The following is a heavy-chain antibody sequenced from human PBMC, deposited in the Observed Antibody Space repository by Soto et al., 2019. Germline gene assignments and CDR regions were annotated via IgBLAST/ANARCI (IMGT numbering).Heavy chain of an antibody. J-gene: IGHJ4*02. CDR1: GYTFTSYY. D-gene: IGHD3-9*01. Sequence: GASVKVSCKASGYTFTSYYMHWVRQAPGQGLEWMGIINPSGGSTSYAQKFQGRVTMTRDTSTSTVYMELSSLRSEDTAVYYCARDVRPYDILTGYLFDYWGQGILVTVSS. CDR2: INPSGGST. V-gene: IGHV1-46*03. CDR3: ARDVRPYDILTGYLFDY.